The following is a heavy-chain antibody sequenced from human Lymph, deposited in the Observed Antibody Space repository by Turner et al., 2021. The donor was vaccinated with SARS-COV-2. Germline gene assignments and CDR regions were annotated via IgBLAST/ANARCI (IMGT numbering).Heavy chain of an antibody. CDR2: IIPIRGIA. CDR1: GGTFSTYV. Sequence: QVQLVQSGDEVKKPGSSVKVSCTASGGTFSTYVISGVRQAPGQGLEWMGGIIPIRGIANYAQKCQGRVTITADKSTSTAYMELSSLRSEDTAVYHCARRHSGNYDAFDIWGQGTMVTVSS. CDR3: ARRHSGNYDAFDI. D-gene: IGHD1-26*01. V-gene: IGHV1-69*10. J-gene: IGHJ3*02.